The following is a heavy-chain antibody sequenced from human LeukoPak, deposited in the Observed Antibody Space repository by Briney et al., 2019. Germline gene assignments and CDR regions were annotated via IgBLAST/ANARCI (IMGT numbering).Heavy chain of an antibody. CDR2: IYSGGST. CDR3: ARGRQTAMVSRNFDY. J-gene: IGHJ4*02. D-gene: IGHD5-18*01. Sequence: PGGSLRLSCAASGFTVSSNYMSWVRQAPGKGLEWVSVIYSGGSTYYADSVKGRITISRDNSKNTLYLQMNSLRAEDTAVYYCARGRQTAMVSRNFDYWGQGTLVTVSS. V-gene: IGHV3-66*01. CDR1: GFTVSSNY.